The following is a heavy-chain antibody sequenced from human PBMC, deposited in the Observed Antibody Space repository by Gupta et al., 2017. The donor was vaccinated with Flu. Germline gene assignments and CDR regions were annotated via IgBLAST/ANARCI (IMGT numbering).Heavy chain of an antibody. V-gene: IGHV2-5*02. CDR1: GFSLTTSVMA. Sequence: QNTLKESGPTLVKPTQNLTLTCSFSGFSLTTSVMAVGWIRQSPGKALEWLALIYCDDVERYRPSLKGRLTISRDTTNNSVFLRMTNMNPVDTGIYYCAQRAFYNGYDGIFGYWGQGAQVTVSS. D-gene: IGHD5-12*01. CDR3: AQRAFYNGYDGIFGY. J-gene: IGHJ4*02. CDR2: IYCDDVE.